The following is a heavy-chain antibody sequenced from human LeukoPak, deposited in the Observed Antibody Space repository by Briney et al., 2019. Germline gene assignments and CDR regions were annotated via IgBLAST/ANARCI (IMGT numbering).Heavy chain of an antibody. V-gene: IGHV3-48*02. Sequence: GGSLRLSCAASGVTFSNYNINWVRQAPGQGLEWLSYISSSSSTIYYAHSVKGRFTISRDNAKNSLYLQMNSLRDEDTAVYYCARVVVAANPDAFDIWGQGTMVTVSS. J-gene: IGHJ3*02. D-gene: IGHD2-15*01. CDR3: ARVVVAANPDAFDI. CDR2: ISSSSSTI. CDR1: GVTFSNYN.